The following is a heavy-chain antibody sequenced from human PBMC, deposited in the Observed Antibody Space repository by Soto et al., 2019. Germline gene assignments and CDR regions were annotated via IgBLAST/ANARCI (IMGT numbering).Heavy chain of an antibody. D-gene: IGHD4-17*01. CDR2: IIPNYEAA. CDR3: ARYWNAGTLYGAFDI. Sequence: QVQLVQSGAEVRKPGSSVKVSCEASGGSFDNYVISWLRQAPGRGLEWMGGIIPNYEAANYAQKFRGRLTITADKATNTAYMELNCLRPEDTATYYCARYWNAGTLYGAFDIWGQGTTVIVS. J-gene: IGHJ3*02. CDR1: GGSFDNYV. V-gene: IGHV1-69*06.